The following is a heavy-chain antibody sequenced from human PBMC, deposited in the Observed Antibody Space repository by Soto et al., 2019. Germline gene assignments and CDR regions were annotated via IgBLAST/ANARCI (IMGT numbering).Heavy chain of an antibody. CDR3: ARDRSSWPRTTSYNWFDP. V-gene: IGHV1-18*01. Sequence: QVQLVQSGAEVKKPGASVKVSCKASGYTFTSYGISWVRQAPGQGLEWMGWISAYNGNTNYAQKLQGRVTMTPDTSTSTAYMELSSLRSDDTAVYYCARDRSSWPRTTSYNWFDPWGQGTLVTVSS. D-gene: IGHD2-2*01. J-gene: IGHJ5*02. CDR2: ISAYNGNT. CDR1: GYTFTSYG.